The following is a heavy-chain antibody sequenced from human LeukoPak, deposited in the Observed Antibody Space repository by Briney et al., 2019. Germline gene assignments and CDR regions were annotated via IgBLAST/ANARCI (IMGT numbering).Heavy chain of an antibody. CDR2: IYHSGST. V-gene: IGHV4-30-2*01. Sequence: SQTLSLTCAVSGGSISSGGYSWSWIRQPPGKGLEWIGYIYHSGSTYYNPSLKSRVTISVDRSKNQFSLKLSSVTAADTAVYYCARVRCYYGQSTYFDYWGQGTLVTVSS. CDR1: GGSISSGGYS. CDR3: ARVRCYYGQSTYFDY. J-gene: IGHJ4*02. D-gene: IGHD3-10*01.